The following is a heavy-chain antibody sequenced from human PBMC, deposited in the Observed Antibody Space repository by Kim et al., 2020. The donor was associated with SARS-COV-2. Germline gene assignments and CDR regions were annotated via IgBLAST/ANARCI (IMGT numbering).Heavy chain of an antibody. CDR3: ARDLGKTLGAFDI. D-gene: IGHD3-16*01. J-gene: IGHJ3*02. V-gene: IGHV1-18*01. Sequence: YAPKLQGRVTMTTDTSTRTAYMELRSLRSDDTAVYYCARDLGKTLGAFDIWGQGTMVTVSS.